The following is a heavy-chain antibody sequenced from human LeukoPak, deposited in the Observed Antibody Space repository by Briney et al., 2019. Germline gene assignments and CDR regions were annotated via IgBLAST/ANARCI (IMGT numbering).Heavy chain of an antibody. Sequence: GASVKVSCKASGYTFTSYGISWVRQAPGQGLEWMGWISAYNGNTNYAQKLQGRVTMTTDTSTSTAYMELRSLRSDDTAVDYCARGDLKWEPDPNWFDPWGQGTLVTVSS. CDR1: GYTFTSYG. CDR3: ARGDLKWEPDPNWFDP. J-gene: IGHJ5*02. V-gene: IGHV1-18*01. D-gene: IGHD1-26*01. CDR2: ISAYNGNT.